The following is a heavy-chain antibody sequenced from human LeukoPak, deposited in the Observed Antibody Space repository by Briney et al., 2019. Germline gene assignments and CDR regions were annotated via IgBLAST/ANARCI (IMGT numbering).Heavy chain of an antibody. D-gene: IGHD4-23*01. CDR2: IYYTGST. CDR3: ARGGGGHDYYFYYYMDV. V-gene: IGHV4-59*13. J-gene: IGHJ6*03. Sequence: SETLSLTCTVSGGSISGYYWSWIRQPPGKALECSGYIYYTGSTNYNPSLKSRVTISVDTSKTQFSLKLTSVTAADTAVYYCARGGGGHDYYFYYYMDVWGKGTTVTVSS. CDR1: GGSISGYY.